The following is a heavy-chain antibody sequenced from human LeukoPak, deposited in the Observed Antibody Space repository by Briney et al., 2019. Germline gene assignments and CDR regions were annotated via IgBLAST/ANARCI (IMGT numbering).Heavy chain of an antibody. Sequence: PGKSLRLSCEVSGFTFNKHALHWVRQAPGKGLEWVAVISYDGSGKYYAGFVKGRFTISRANSNNTLYLQMNSLRAEDTAVYYCARDNVGTMVRGVLDYWGQGTLVTVSS. CDR3: ARDNVGTMVRGVLDY. J-gene: IGHJ4*02. V-gene: IGHV3-30-3*01. CDR2: ISYDGSGK. CDR1: GFTFNKHA. D-gene: IGHD3-10*01.